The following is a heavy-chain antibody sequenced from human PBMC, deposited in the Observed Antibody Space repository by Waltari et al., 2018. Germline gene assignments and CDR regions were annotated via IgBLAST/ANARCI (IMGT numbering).Heavy chain of an antibody. Sequence: EVQLLESGGTLVQPGGSLSHSCAASGFSFNTFSVTWVRQAPGKGLEWVSGISNSGDSVYYADAVKGRFTISRDNSKNTLYLQMNSLRAEDTAVYYCAKNWGGLDYWGQGTLVTVSS. CDR3: AKNWGGLDY. D-gene: IGHD3-16*01. V-gene: IGHV3-23*01. CDR2: ISNSGDSV. J-gene: IGHJ4*02. CDR1: GFSFNTFS.